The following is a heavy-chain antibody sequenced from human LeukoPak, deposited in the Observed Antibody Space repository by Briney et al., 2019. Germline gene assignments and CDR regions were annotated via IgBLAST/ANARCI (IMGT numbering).Heavy chain of an antibody. D-gene: IGHD1-26*01. V-gene: IGHV4-38-2*02. CDR1: GYSISSGYY. CDR3: ARAGPYSGSYYRGDAFDI. Sequence: SETLSLTCTVSGYSISSGYYWGWIRQPPGKGLEWIGSIYHSGSTYYNPSLKSRVTISVDTSKNQFSLKLSSVTAADTAVYYCARAGPYSGSYYRGDAFDIWGQGTMVTVSS. J-gene: IGHJ3*02. CDR2: IYHSGST.